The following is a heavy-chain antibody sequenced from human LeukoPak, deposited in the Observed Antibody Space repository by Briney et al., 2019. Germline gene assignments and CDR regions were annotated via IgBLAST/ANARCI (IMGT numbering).Heavy chain of an antibody. V-gene: IGHV1-69*06. Sequence: SVKVSCKASGGTFSSYAISWVRQAPGQGLEWMGGIIPIFGTANYAQKFRGRVTITADKSTRTAYMELSSLRSEDTAVYYCARSLNYDILTGASYDAFDIWGQGTMVTVSS. CDR1: GGTFSSYA. CDR3: ARSLNYDILTGASYDAFDI. J-gene: IGHJ3*02. CDR2: IIPIFGTA. D-gene: IGHD3-9*01.